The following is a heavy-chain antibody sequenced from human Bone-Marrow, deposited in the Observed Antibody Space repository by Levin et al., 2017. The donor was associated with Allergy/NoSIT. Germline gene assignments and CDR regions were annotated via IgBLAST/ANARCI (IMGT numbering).Heavy chain of an antibody. CDR3: ARDMNKAHYNYGLDV. J-gene: IGHJ6*02. Sequence: MPGGSLRLSCAASGFTLSDYYMSWIRQAPGKGLEWVSYISSRGTTMYLADSVKGRFTISRDNAKNSLPLQMNSLRADDTAVYYCARDMNKAHYNYGLDVWGQGTTVTVSS. CDR1: GFTLSDYY. V-gene: IGHV3-11*01. CDR2: ISSRGTTM. D-gene: IGHD1/OR15-1a*01.